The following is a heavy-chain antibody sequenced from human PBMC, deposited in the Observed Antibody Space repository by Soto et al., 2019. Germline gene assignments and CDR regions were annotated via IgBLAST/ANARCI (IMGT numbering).Heavy chain of an antibody. CDR3: VRDKIRGPPDYCDD. Sequence: QVQLVESGGGVVQPGRSLRLSCEASGFTFSSSPMHWVRQAPGKGLEWVAVISYDGIIKVYADSVQGRFTISRDISKNTLYLQMNSLRTEDKAVYYCVRDKIRGPPDYCDDWGQGTLVTVSS. CDR2: ISYDGIIK. V-gene: IGHV3-30-3*01. CDR1: GFTFSSSP. J-gene: IGHJ4*02.